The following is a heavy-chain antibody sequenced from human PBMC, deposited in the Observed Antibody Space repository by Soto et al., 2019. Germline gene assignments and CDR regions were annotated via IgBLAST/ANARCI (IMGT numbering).Heavy chain of an antibody. Sequence: GGSLRLSCAASGFTFSSYGMHWVRQAPGKGLEWVAVISYDGSNKYYADSVKGRFTISRDNSKNTLYLQMNSLRAEDTAVYYCAKTVSGAVAGNLFSWGQGTLVTVSS. J-gene: IGHJ5*02. V-gene: IGHV3-30*18. D-gene: IGHD6-19*01. CDR2: ISYDGSNK. CDR3: AKTVSGAVAGNLFS. CDR1: GFTFSSYG.